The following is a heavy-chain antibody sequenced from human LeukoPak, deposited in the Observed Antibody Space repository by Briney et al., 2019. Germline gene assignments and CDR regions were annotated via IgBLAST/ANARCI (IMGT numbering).Heavy chain of an antibody. CDR3: ARGLRAVAGYLWDYYYYMDV. D-gene: IGHD6-19*01. J-gene: IGHJ6*03. V-gene: IGHV1-8*03. CDR1: GYTFTSYD. Sequence: GASVKVSCKASGYTFTSYDINWVRQATGQGLEWMGWMNPNSGNTGYAQKFQGRVTITRNTSISTAYMELSSLRSEDTAVYYCARGLRAVAGYLWDYYYYMDVWGKGTTVTVSS. CDR2: MNPNSGNT.